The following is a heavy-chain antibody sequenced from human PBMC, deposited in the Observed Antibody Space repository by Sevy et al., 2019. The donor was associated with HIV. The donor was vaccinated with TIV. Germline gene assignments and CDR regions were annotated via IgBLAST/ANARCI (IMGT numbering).Heavy chain of an antibody. CDR3: ARHDSSGYPKSDWFDP. CDR1: GGSISSSSYY. J-gene: IGHJ5*02. Sequence: SETLSLTCTVSGGSISSSSYYWSWIRQPPGKGLEWVGSIYYSGSTYYNPSLKSRVTISVDTSKNQFSLKLSSVTAADTAVYYCARHDSSGYPKSDWFDPWGQRTLVTVSS. D-gene: IGHD6-19*01. V-gene: IGHV4-39*01. CDR2: IYYSGST.